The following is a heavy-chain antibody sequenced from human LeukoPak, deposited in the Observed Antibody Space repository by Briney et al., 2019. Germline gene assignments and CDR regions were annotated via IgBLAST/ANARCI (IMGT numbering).Heavy chain of an antibody. Sequence: GGSLRLSRAASGFTFSDYYMSWIRQAPGKGLEWVSYISSSSSYTNYADFVKGRFTISRDNAKNSLYLQMNSLRVEDTAIYYCARDPRGQVTVVAGQRYYHYGMDVWGQGTTVTVSS. CDR1: GFTFSDYY. CDR2: ISSSSSYT. CDR3: ARDPRGQVTVVAGQRYYHYGMDV. D-gene: IGHD3/OR15-3a*01. V-gene: IGHV3-11*06. J-gene: IGHJ6*02.